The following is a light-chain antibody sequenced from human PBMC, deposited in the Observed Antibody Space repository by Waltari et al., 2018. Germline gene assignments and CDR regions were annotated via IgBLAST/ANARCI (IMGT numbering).Light chain of an antibody. Sequence: ALTQPASVSGSPGQSITISCTGSSSDVGTYTFVSWYQQHPGKAPKLMIYEINQRPAGISNRFSGSKFGNTAVLTISGLQTEDEADYYCCSYVTGDTWVFGGGTRVAVL. CDR1: SSDVGTYTF. J-gene: IGLJ3*02. CDR2: EIN. V-gene: IGLV2-23*02. CDR3: CSYVTGDTWV.